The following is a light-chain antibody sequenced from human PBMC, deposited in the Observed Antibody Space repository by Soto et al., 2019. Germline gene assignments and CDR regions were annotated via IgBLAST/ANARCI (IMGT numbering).Light chain of an antibody. Sequence: EIVLTQSPGTLSLSPGERATLSCRASQSVSSSYLAWYQQRPGQAPRLLIYGASSRAPGIPDRFSGSGSGTDFTLIISRLEPEDFAVYYCQQYGSSPPMYTFGQGTKLEIK. V-gene: IGKV3-20*01. CDR3: QQYGSSPPMYT. CDR1: QSVSSSY. J-gene: IGKJ2*01. CDR2: GAS.